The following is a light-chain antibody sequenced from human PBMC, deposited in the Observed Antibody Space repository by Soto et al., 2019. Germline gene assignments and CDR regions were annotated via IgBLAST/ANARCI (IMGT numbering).Light chain of an antibody. CDR3: SSYAASNNLYFV. CDR2: EVT. V-gene: IGLV2-8*01. CDR1: SSDVGGYNY. Sequence: QSALTQPPSASGSPGQSVTISCTGTSSDVGGYNYVSWYQQYPGRAPKLRIYEVTKRPSGVPDRFSGSNSGNPASLTVSGLQAETEVDYYCSSYAASNNLYFVSCGGTKLTVL. J-gene: IGLJ3*02.